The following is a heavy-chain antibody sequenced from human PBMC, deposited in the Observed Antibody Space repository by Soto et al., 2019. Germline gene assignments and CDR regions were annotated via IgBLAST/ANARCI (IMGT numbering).Heavy chain of an antibody. V-gene: IGHV3-7*03. CDR3: ATDGGSASYYFDF. D-gene: IGHD2-15*01. J-gene: IGHJ4*02. CDR1: GFSFSDYW. CDR2: IKQDGREK. Sequence: GGLRRSCAASGFSFSDYWMTWVRQARGKGLEWVANIKQDGREKFYEASVKGRFTISRDNAMNSLYLQLNGLRPDDTAGYYCATDGGSASYYFDFWGQGPLVTVSS.